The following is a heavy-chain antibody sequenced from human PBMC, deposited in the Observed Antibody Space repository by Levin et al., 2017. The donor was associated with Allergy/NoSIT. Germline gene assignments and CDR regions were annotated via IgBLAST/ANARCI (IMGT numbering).Heavy chain of an antibody. Sequence: LSLTCAASGFTFRNYAMNWVRQAPGKGLEWVSTITGSGGNIYYAASVKGRFTMSRDNSKNTLFLQMNSLRADDTAVYYCARRVAAAGVDYWGQGTLVTVSS. CDR1: GFTFRNYA. J-gene: IGHJ4*02. CDR2: ITGSGGNI. V-gene: IGHV3-23*01. CDR3: ARRVAAAGVDY. D-gene: IGHD6-13*01.